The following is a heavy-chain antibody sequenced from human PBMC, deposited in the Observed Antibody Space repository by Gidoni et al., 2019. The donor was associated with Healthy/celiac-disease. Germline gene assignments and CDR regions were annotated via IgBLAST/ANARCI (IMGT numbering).Heavy chain of an antibody. J-gene: IGHJ4*02. D-gene: IGHD6-6*01. V-gene: IGHV3-33*01. CDR3: ARDRSSSGLDY. Sequence: QVQLVESGGGVVQPGRSLRLSCAASGFTFSSYGMHWVRQAPGKGLEWGAVIWYDGSNKYYADSVKGRFTISRDNSKNTLYLQMNSLRAEDTAVYYCARDRSSSGLDYWGQGTLVTVSS. CDR1: GFTFSSYG. CDR2: IWYDGSNK.